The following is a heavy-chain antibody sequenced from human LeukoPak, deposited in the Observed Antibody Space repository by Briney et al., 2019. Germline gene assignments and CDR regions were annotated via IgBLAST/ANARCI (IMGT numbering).Heavy chain of an antibody. V-gene: IGHV3-7*01. CDR1: GFTFSAYW. CDR2: IRQDGDQT. Sequence: GRSLRLSCAASGFTFSAYWMHWVRQAPGKGLEWLADIRQDGDQTYYADSVKGRFTISRDNAKNSLYLQLNSLRAEDTAVYYCAKDLASTGALDLWGQGTLVTVSS. D-gene: IGHD1-14*01. J-gene: IGHJ4*02. CDR3: AKDLASTGALDL.